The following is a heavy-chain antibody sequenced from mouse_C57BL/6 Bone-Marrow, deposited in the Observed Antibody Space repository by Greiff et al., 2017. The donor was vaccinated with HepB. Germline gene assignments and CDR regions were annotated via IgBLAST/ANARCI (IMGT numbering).Heavy chain of an antibody. CDR2: IDPSDSYT. D-gene: IGHD1-1*01. V-gene: IGHV1-69*01. CDR3: ARRVYYYGSSYFDY. Sequence: VQLQQSGAELVMPGASVKLSCKASGYTFTSYWMHWVKQRPGQGLEWIGEIDPSDSYTNYNQKFKGKSTLTVDKSSSTAYMQLSSLTSEDSAVYYCARRVYYYGSSYFDYWGQGTTLTVSS. J-gene: IGHJ2*01. CDR1: GYTFTSYW.